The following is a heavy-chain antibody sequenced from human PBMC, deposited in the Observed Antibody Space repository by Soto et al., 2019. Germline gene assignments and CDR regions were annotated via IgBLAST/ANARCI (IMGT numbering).Heavy chain of an antibody. J-gene: IGHJ6*02. CDR1: GASISSDDYY. CDR2: ISYSGST. V-gene: IGHV4-30-4*01. Sequence: QVQLQESGPGLVKPSQTLSLTCSISGASISSDDYYWSWFRQPPGKGLEWIGYISYSGSTYYNPSIKRRITISVDTSKTQFSLILSSVTAADTAVFYCAREVNNYYGMDVWGQGTTVTVSS. CDR3: AREVNNYYGMDV.